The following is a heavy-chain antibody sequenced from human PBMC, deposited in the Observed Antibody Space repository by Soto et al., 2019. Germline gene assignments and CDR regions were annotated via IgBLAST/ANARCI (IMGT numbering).Heavy chain of an antibody. CDR2: IYYSGST. J-gene: IGHJ6*02. V-gene: IGHV4-31*03. D-gene: IGHD3-10*01. CDR1: GGSISSGGYY. CDR3: ARTLGESTYYYYGMDV. Sequence: SETLSLTCTVSGGSISSGGYYWSWIRQHPGKGLEWIGYIYYSGSTYYNPSLKSRVTISVDTSKNQFSLKLSSVTAADTAVYYCARTLGESTYYYYGMDVWGQGTTVTVSS.